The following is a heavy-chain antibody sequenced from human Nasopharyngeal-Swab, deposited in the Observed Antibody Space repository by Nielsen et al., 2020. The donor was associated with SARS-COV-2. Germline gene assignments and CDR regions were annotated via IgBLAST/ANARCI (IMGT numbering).Heavy chain of an antibody. Sequence: KISCKGSGYSFTSYWIGWVRQMPGKGLEWMGIIYPGDSDTRYSPSFQGQVTISADKSISTAYLQWSSLKASDTAMYYCARRGGLVGGVIKAHYWGQGTLVTVSS. J-gene: IGHJ4*02. CDR2: IYPGDSDT. V-gene: IGHV5-51*01. CDR1: GYSFTSYW. CDR3: ARRGGLVGGVIKAHY. D-gene: IGHD3-16*02.